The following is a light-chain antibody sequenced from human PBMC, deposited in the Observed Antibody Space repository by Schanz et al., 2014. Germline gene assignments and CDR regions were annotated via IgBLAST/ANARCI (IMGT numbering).Light chain of an antibody. CDR1: QSVSSSY. CDR3: QQRSNWPPAWT. V-gene: IGKV3D-20*02. J-gene: IGKJ1*01. Sequence: EVVMTQSPGTVSVSPGERVTLSCRASQSVSSSYLAWYQQKPGQAPRLLIYDTSNRATGIPARFSGSGSGADFTLTISRLEPEDFAVYYCQQRSNWPPAWTFGQGTKVEIK. CDR2: DTS.